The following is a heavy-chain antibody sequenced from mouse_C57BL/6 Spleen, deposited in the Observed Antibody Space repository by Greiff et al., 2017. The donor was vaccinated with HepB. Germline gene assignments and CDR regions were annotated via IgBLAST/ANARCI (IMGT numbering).Heavy chain of an antibody. D-gene: IGHD4-1*01. CDR2: IDPSDSYT. Sequence: QVHVKQPGAELVMPGASVKLSCKASGYTFTSYWMHWVKQRPGQGLEWIGEIDPSDSYTNYNQKFKGKSTLTVDKSSSTAYMQLSSLTSEDSAVYYCARGDWDGSWFAYWGQGTLVTVSA. J-gene: IGHJ3*01. CDR3: ARGDWDGSWFAY. CDR1: GYTFTSYW. V-gene: IGHV1-69*01.